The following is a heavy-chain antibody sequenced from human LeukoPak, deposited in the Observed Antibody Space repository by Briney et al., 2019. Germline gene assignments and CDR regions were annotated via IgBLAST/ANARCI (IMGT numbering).Heavy chain of an antibody. D-gene: IGHD6-19*01. J-gene: IGHJ4*02. CDR3: ARQGSGWYYFDY. V-gene: IGHV1-2*02. CDR1: GYTFTGYY. Sequence: ASVKVFCKASGYTFTGYYIHWVRQAPGQGLEWMGWINPNSGGTNYAQKFQGRVTMTRDTSISTAYMELSRLRSDDTAVYYCARQGSGWYYFDYWGQGTLVTVSS. CDR2: INPNSGGT.